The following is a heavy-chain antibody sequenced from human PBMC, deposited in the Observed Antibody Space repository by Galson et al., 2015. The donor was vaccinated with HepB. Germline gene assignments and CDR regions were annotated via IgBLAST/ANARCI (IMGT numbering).Heavy chain of an antibody. D-gene: IGHD3-10*01. J-gene: IGHJ3*02. CDR3: ASASVNYYDSGTGIDI. V-gene: IGHV4-59*01. Sequence: TLSLTCTVSGGSNSRYCWSWIRQSPEKGLEWIGYIYYSGSTIYNPSLKSRVTISVDTSKNQFSLKLSSVTAADAAVYYCASASVNYYDSGTGIDIWGQGTMVTVSS. CDR2: IYYSGST. CDR1: GGSNSRYC.